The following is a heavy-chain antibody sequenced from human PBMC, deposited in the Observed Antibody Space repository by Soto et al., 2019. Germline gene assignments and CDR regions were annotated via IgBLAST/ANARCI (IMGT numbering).Heavy chain of an antibody. D-gene: IGHD2-21*01. Sequence: PGGSLRLSCTASGFNFRSYGMSWVRQAPGKGLEWVSGITASGGNTYYTDSVEGRFTISRDNSKNTLYLQMSGLRVEDTAVFHCAKSLMNAKEVWGQGITVTVSS. J-gene: IGHJ6*02. CDR2: ITASGGNT. CDR1: GFNFRSYG. V-gene: IGHV3-23*01. CDR3: AKSLMNAKEV.